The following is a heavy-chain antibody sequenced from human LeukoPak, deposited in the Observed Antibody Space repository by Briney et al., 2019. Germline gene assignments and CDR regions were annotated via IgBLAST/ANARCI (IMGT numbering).Heavy chain of an antibody. CDR1: GFTFSSYS. J-gene: IGHJ4*02. Sequence: GGSLRLSCAASGFTFSSYSMNWVRQAPGKGLEWVSSISSSSSYIYYADSVKGRFTISRDNAKNSLYLQMNSLRPEDTAVYYCAREGGYSGTYRDCYFDYWGQGTLVTVSS. CDR2: ISSSSSYI. V-gene: IGHV3-21*01. D-gene: IGHD1-26*01. CDR3: AREGGYSGTYRDCYFDY.